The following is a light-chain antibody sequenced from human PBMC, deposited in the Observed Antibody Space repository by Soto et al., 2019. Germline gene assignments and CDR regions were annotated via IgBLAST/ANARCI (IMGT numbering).Light chain of an antibody. CDR2: AAS. J-gene: IGKJ4*01. V-gene: IGKV1-9*01. CDR1: QGISSY. Sequence: DRQLTQSPSFLSASVGDRVTITCRASQGISSYLAWYQQKPGKAPKLLIYAASTLQSGVPSRFSGSGSGTEFTLTISSLQPEDFATYYCQQLNSYPLTFGGGTKVEIK. CDR3: QQLNSYPLT.